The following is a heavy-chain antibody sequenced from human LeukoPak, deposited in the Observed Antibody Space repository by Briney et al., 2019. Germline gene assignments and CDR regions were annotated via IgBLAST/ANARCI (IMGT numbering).Heavy chain of an antibody. Sequence: GGSLRLSCAASGFSISGYWMHWVRQAPGKGLVWVSRIKNDGSATMYADSVKGRFTVSRDNAKNTLYLQMNSLRVEDTGVYYCTRSDWFDPWAQGTLVTVSS. CDR2: IKNDGSAT. J-gene: IGHJ5*02. CDR3: TRSDWFDP. V-gene: IGHV3-74*03. CDR1: GFSISGYW.